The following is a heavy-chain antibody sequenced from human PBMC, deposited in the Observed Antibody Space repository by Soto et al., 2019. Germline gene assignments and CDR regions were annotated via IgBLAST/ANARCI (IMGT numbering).Heavy chain of an antibody. CDR2: FDPEDGKT. CDR1: GYTLTELS. J-gene: IGHJ3*02. CDR3: ARDGASRPLIVGAPMESPDAFDI. D-gene: IGHD1-26*01. V-gene: IGHV1-24*01. Sequence: ASVKVSCKVSGYTLTELSMHWVRQAPGKGLEWMGGFDPEDGKTTSAQKFQGRVTVTEDTSTDTAYMELSSLRSEDTAVYYCARDGASRPLIVGAPMESPDAFDIWGQGTMVTVSS.